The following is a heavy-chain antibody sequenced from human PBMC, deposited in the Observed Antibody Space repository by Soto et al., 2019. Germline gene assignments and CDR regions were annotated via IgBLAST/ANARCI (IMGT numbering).Heavy chain of an antibody. J-gene: IGHJ5*02. CDR2: INPNSGGT. D-gene: IGHD2-15*01. Sequence: QVQLVQSGAEVKKPGASVKVSCKASGYTFTGYYMHWVRQAPGQGLEWMGWINPNSGGTNYAQKFQGRVTMTRDTSISTAYMELSRLRSDDTAVYYCASAPRYCSGGSCNWFYPWGQGTLVTVSS. CDR3: ASAPRYCSGGSCNWFYP. CDR1: GYTFTGYY. V-gene: IGHV1-2*02.